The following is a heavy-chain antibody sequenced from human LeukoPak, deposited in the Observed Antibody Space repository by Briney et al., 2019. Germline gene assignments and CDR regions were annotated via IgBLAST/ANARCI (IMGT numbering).Heavy chain of an antibody. CDR2: IYYAGAT. J-gene: IGHJ4*02. Sequence: SETLSLTCTVSGGSISSYYWTWIRQPPGKGLEWIGYIYYAGATSYNPSLKSRVTILVDTFKKQFSLTLTSVTAADTAVYYCARYGGSGWVVDNWGQGTPVTVSS. V-gene: IGHV4-59*08. D-gene: IGHD6-19*01. CDR3: ARYGGSGWVVDN. CDR1: GGSISSYY.